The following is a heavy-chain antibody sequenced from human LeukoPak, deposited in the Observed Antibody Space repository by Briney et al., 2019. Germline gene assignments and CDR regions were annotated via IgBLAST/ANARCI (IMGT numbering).Heavy chain of an antibody. J-gene: IGHJ4*02. V-gene: IGHV4-39*01. D-gene: IGHD3-9*01. CDR1: GGSISSSSYY. CDR3: ANQRYFDWLLYYFDY. CDR2: IYYSGST. Sequence: SETLSLTCTVSGGSISSSSYYWGWIRQPPGKGLEWIGSIYYSGSTYYNPSLKSRVTISVDTSKNQFSLKLSSVTAADTAVYYCANQRYFDWLLYYFDYWGQGTLVTVSS.